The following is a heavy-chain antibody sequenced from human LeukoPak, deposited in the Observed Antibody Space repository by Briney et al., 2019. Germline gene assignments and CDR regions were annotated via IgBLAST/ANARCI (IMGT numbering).Heavy chain of an antibody. CDR2: IRYDGSNK. Sequence: GGSLRLSCAASGFTVSSNYMSWVRQAPGKGLEWVAFIRYDGSNKYYADSVKGRFTISRDNSKNTLYLQMNSLRAEDTAVYYCAKDYDSSGYFIDYWGQGTLVTVSS. CDR1: GFTVSSNY. J-gene: IGHJ4*02. V-gene: IGHV3-30*02. D-gene: IGHD3-22*01. CDR3: AKDYDSSGYFIDY.